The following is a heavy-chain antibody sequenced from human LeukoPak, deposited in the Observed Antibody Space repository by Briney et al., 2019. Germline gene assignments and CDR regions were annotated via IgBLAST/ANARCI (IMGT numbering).Heavy chain of an antibody. CDR1: GFTFSSYA. J-gene: IGHJ4*02. CDR3: ARDGVYGSGYYFDY. D-gene: IGHD3-22*01. Sequence: GGSLRLSCAASGFTFSSYAMSWVRQAPGKGLEWVSAISGSGGSTYYADSVKGRFTISRDDSKNTLYLQMNSLRAEDTAVYYCARDGVYGSGYYFDYWGQGTLVTVSS. CDR2: ISGSGGST. V-gene: IGHV3-23*01.